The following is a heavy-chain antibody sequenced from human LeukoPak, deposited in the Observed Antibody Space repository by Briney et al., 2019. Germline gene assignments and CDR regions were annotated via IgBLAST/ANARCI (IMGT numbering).Heavy chain of an antibody. Sequence: PSETLSLTCTVSGGSISSYYWSWIRQPPGKGLEWIGYTYYSGSTNYNPSLKSRVTISVDTSKNQFSLKLSSVTAADTAVYYCARHESSYWGQGTLVTVSS. CDR1: GGSISSYY. CDR3: ARHESSY. V-gene: IGHV4-59*08. CDR2: TYYSGST. J-gene: IGHJ4*02.